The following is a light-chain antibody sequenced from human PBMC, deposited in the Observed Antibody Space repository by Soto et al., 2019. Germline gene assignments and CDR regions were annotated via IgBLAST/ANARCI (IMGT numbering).Light chain of an antibody. Sequence: DIVMTQSPSTMSVATGERAPLSCRASQSVSSNLAWYQQKPGQAPRLLIYGASTRATGIPARFSGSGSGTEFTLTISSLQSEDFAVYYCQQYNNWPPITFGQGTRLEIK. CDR2: GAS. CDR1: QSVSSN. V-gene: IGKV3-15*01. J-gene: IGKJ5*01. CDR3: QQYNNWPPIT.